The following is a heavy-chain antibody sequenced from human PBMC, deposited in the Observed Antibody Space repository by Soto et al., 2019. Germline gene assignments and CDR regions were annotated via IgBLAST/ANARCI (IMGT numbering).Heavy chain of an antibody. CDR2: ISSSSSYT. J-gene: IGHJ4*02. D-gene: IGHD3-22*01. Sequence: QVQLVESGGGLVKPGGSLRLSCAASGFTFSDYYMSWIRQAPGKGLEWVSYISSSSSYTNYADSVKGRFTISRDNAKNSLYLQMNSLRAEDTAVYYCARDRHYYDSSGYPDRPFDYWGLGTLVTVSS. CDR1: GFTFSDYY. CDR3: ARDRHYYDSSGYPDRPFDY. V-gene: IGHV3-11*06.